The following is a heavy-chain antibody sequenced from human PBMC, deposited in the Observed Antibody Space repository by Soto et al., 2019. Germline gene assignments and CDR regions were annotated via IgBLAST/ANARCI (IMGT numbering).Heavy chain of an antibody. Sequence: EVQLVESGGGLVKPGGSLRLSCAASGFTFSRYGMNWLRQAPGKGLEWLASISSSTSYVYYADSVKGRFSTSRDNAKNILYLEMYALRSEDTAIYYCARDPSEGRVGNWFESWGQGTMVTVSS. J-gene: IGHJ5*01. CDR2: ISSSTSYV. V-gene: IGHV3-21*06. CDR1: GFTFSRYG. CDR3: ARDPSEGRVGNWFES.